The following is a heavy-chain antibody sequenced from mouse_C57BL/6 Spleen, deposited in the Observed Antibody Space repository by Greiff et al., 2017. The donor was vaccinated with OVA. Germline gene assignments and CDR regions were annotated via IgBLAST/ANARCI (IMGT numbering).Heavy chain of an antibody. CDR3: ARRGYDYDAWFAY. CDR1: GYTFTSYW. Sequence: QVQLQQSGAELVMPGASVKLSCKASGYTFTSYWMHWVKQRPGQGLEWIGEIDPSDSYTNYNQKFKGKSTLTVDKSSSTAYMQLSSLTSEDSAVYYCARRGYDYDAWFAYWGQGTLVTVSA. D-gene: IGHD2-4*01. J-gene: IGHJ3*01. V-gene: IGHV1-69*01. CDR2: IDPSDSYT.